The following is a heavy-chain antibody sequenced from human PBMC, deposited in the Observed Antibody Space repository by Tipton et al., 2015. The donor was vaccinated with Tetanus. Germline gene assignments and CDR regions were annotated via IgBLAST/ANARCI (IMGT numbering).Heavy chain of an antibody. J-gene: IGHJ5*02. Sequence: TLSLTYTVSGASISSGGYYWSWIRQHPGKGLEWVGYIYYSGSTNYNPSLKSRVTISVDTSKNQFSLKLSSVTAADTAVYYCARVGLVMAARRRNWFDPWGQGTLVTASS. CDR2: IYYSGST. CDR3: ARVGLVMAARRRNWFDP. V-gene: IGHV4-61*08. D-gene: IGHD6-6*01. CDR1: GASISSGGYY.